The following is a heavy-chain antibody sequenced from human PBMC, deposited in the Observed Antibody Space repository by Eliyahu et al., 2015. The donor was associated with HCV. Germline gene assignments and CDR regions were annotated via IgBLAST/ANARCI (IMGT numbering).Heavy chain of an antibody. CDR1: GDSVSSNRAS. CDR3: TRVPYPGQQLVGNWYFDL. CDR2: TYYRSQWHH. Sequence: QVQLQQSGPGLVKPSQTLXLTCAISGDSVSSNRASWNWIRQSPSXGLEWLGRTYYRSQWHHNYAPSVEGRLTISPDTSKNQFSLHLNSVTPEDTAVYYCTRVPYPGQQLVGNWYFDLWGRGTLATVSS. V-gene: IGHV6-1*01. D-gene: IGHD6-13*01. J-gene: IGHJ2*01.